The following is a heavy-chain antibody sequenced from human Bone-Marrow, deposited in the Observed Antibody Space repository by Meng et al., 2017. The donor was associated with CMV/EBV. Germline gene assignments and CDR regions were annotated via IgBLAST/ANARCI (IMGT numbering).Heavy chain of an antibody. CDR1: GFTFSSYA. V-gene: IGHV3-30*04. CDR3: ARERGYCSSTSCCYMRWRDAWGGYYFDY. D-gene: IGHD2-2*01. J-gene: IGHJ4*02. Sequence: GESLKISCAASGFTFSSYAMHWVRQAPGKGLEWVAVISYDGSNKYYADSVKGRFTISRDNAKNSLYLQMNSLRAEDTAVYYCARERGYCSSTSCCYMRWRDAWGGYYFDYWGQETLVTVSS. CDR2: ISYDGSNK.